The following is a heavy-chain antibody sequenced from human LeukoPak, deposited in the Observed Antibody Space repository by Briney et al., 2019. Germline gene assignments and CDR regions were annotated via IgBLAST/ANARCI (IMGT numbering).Heavy chain of an antibody. J-gene: IGHJ4*02. D-gene: IGHD1-1*01. V-gene: IGHV1-2*02. Sequence: GASVTVSYKTSGYTFTSHYIQWVRRAPGQGLEWLGWISPLSGGTNFARKFQGRLSMTTDTSISTAYMDLSGLTFDDTAVYFYARGTTSVGFWGQGSLVIVSS. CDR3: ARGTTSVGF. CDR2: ISPLSGGT. CDR1: GYTFTSHY.